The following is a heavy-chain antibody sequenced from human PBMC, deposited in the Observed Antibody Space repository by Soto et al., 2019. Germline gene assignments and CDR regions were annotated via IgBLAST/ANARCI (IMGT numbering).Heavy chain of an antibody. CDR1: GGSISSGDYY. CDR3: ARSGYSYGPNPLLY. D-gene: IGHD5-18*01. J-gene: IGHJ4*02. V-gene: IGHV4-30-4*01. CDR2: IYYSGST. Sequence: SETLSLTCTVSGGSISSGDYYWSWIRQPPGKGLEWIGYIYYSGSTYYNQSLKSRVTISVDTSKNKFSLKLSSVTAAVTAVYYCARSGYSYGPNPLLYWGQGTLVTVS.